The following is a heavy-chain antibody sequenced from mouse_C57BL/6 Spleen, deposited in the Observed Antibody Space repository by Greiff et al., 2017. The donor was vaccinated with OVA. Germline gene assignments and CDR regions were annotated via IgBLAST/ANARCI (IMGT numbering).Heavy chain of an antibody. CDR1: GYTFTDYY. Sequence: QVQLQQPGPELVKPGASVKLSCKASGYTFTDYYMHWVKQSPGRSLEWIGRIDPNNGGTRYNEKFKSKATLTVDKPSSTAYMELRSLTSEDSAVYYCARSVNSNNDYWGQGTTLTVSS. CDR2: IDPNNGGT. D-gene: IGHD2-5*01. V-gene: IGHV1-72*01. J-gene: IGHJ2*01. CDR3: ARSVNSNNDY.